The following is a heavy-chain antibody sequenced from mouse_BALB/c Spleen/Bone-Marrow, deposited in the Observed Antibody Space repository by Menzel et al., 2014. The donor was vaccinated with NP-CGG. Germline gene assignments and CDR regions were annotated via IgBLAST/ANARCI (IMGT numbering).Heavy chain of an antibody. V-gene: IGHV1S135*01. CDR3: AKEARSRYYVLDN. CDR2: IDPYNGDT. J-gene: IGHJ4*01. CDR1: GYAFSSCN. Sequence: VQLQQSGPELVKPGASVKVSCKASGYAFSSCNMYWVRQSHGKSLEWIGYIDPYNGDTSYNQKFKGKATLTVDKSSSTAYMHLNCLTSEDSAVYYCAKEARSRYYVLDNWGQGTSGTVSS.